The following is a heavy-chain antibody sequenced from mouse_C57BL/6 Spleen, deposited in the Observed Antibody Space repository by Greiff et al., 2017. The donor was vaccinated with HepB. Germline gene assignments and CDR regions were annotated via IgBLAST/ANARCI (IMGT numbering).Heavy chain of an antibody. CDR3: ARIYDGYPYFDC. CDR1: GYTFTDYY. J-gene: IGHJ2*01. Sequence: EVQLQQSGPELVKPGASVKISCKASGYTFTDYYMNWVKQSHGKSLEWIGDINPNNGGTSYNQKFKGKATLTVDKSSSTAYMELRSLTSEDSAVYYCARIYDGYPYFDCWGQGTTLTVSS. V-gene: IGHV1-26*01. D-gene: IGHD2-3*01. CDR2: INPNNGGT.